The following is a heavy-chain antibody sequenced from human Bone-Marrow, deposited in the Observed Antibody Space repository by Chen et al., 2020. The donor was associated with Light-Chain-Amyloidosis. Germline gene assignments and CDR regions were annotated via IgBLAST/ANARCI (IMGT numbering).Heavy chain of an antibody. CDR2: IWYDGSNK. Sequence: QVQLVESGGGVVQPGRSLRLSCAASGFTLSSYGMHWVRQAPGKGLEWVAVIWYDGSNKYYADSVKGRFTISRDNSKNTLYLQMNSLRAEDTAVYYCARSYYDFWSGYLNYFDYWGQGTLVTVSS. CDR1: GFTLSSYG. D-gene: IGHD3-3*01. CDR3: ARSYYDFWSGYLNYFDY. J-gene: IGHJ4*02. V-gene: IGHV3-33*01.